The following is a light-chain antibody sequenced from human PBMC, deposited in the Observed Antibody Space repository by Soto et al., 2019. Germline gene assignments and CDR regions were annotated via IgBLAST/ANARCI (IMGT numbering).Light chain of an antibody. J-gene: IGLJ2*01. CDR3: LLYMGNAIVL. CDR2: STN. V-gene: IGLV8-61*01. CDR1: SGSVSTSYY. Sequence: QAVVTQEPSLSVSPGGTVTLTCGLSSGSVSTSYYPSWYQQTPGQAPRTLIYSTNTRSSGVPDRFSGSILGNKAALTITGAQADDESDYYCLLYMGNAIVLFGGGTQLTVL.